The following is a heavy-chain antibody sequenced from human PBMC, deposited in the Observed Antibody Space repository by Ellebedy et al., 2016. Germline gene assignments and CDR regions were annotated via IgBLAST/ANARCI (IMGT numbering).Heavy chain of an antibody. CDR3: ARFSLYSMGD. CDR2: IYYSGST. J-gene: IGHJ4*02. V-gene: IGHV4-31*03. D-gene: IGHD2-8*01. Sequence: SETLSLXXTVSGGSISSGGYYWSWIRQHPGKGLEWIGYIYYSGSTYYNPSLKSRVTISVDTSKNQFSLKLSSVTAADTAVYYCARFSLYSMGDWGQGTLVTVSS. CDR1: GGSISSGGYY.